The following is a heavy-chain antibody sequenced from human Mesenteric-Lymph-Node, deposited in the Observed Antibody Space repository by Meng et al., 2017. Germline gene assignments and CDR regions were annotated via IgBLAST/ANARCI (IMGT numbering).Heavy chain of an antibody. CDR2: IKRRTDGGTT. Sequence: GESLKISCAAAGFSFSDYWMYWVRQAPGKGLEWVGRIKRRTDGGTTDYAAPVKGRFTISRVDSANTLYLQMNSLKADDTAVYYCTTRGNTWSYLGDQWGQGTLVTVSS. J-gene: IGHJ5*02. V-gene: IGHV3-15*01. CDR3: TTRGNTWSYLGDQ. D-gene: IGHD6-13*01. CDR1: GFSFSDYW.